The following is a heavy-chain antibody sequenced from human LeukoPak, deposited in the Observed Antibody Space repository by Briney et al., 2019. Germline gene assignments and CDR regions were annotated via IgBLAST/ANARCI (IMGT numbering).Heavy chain of an antibody. CDR2: IFYTGKI. V-gene: IGHV4-39*01. CDR1: GDSITTEYYW. CDR3: ARQLGVGVWARDR. Sequence: SETLSLTCDVSGDSITTEYYWWGWLRQPPGKGLEWIAIIFYTGKIHDNPSLRNRISMSVDTSKDQFSLRLSAVTAADTAVYYCARQLGVGVWARDRWGQGTLVTVSS. J-gene: IGHJ4*02. D-gene: IGHD3-16*01.